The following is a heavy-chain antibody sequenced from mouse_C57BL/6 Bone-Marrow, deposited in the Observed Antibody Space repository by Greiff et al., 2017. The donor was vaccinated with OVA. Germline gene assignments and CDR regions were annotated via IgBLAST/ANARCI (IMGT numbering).Heavy chain of an antibody. D-gene: IGHD2-3*01. CDR2: INPSSGYT. J-gene: IGHJ4*01. Sequence: QVQLQQSGAELARPGASVKMSCKASGYTFTSYTMHWVKQRPGQGLEWIGYINPSSGYTKYNQKFKDKATLTADKSSSTAYMQLSSLTSEDSAVYYCAYDGYYDYAMDYWGRGTSVTVSS. CDR1: GYTFTSYT. V-gene: IGHV1-4*01. CDR3: AYDGYYDYAMDY.